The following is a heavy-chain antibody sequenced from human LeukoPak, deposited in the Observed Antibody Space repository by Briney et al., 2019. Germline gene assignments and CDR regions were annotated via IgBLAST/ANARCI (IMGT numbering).Heavy chain of an antibody. CDR2: IKSKTDGGTT. J-gene: IGHJ6*03. CDR1: GFTFSNAW. D-gene: IGHD3-22*01. CDR3: TTLAYYDSSGYYYMSHYYYYYYMDV. V-gene: IGHV3-15*01. Sequence: PGGSLRLSCAASGFTFSNAWMSWVRQAPGKGLEWVGRIKSKTDGGTTDYAAPVKGRFTISRDDSKNTLYLQMNSLKTEDTAVYYCTTLAYYDSSGYYYMSHYYYYYYMDVWGKGTTVTVSS.